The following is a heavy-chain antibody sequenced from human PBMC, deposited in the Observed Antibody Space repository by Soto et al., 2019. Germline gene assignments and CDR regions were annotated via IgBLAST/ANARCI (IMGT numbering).Heavy chain of an antibody. CDR3: VHRLLGRALAY. V-gene: IGHV2-5*01. J-gene: IGHJ4*02. D-gene: IGHD6-6*01. CDR1: GFSLSTSGVG. CDR2: VHWHDEN. Sequence: SGPTLVNPTQTLTLTCTFSGFSLSTSGVGVGWVRQPPGEALEWLVVVHWHDENHYSPSLKSRLTITKDTSKNQVVLTMNNMKTVDKAKYFFVHRLLGRALAYWCPGILVNVS.